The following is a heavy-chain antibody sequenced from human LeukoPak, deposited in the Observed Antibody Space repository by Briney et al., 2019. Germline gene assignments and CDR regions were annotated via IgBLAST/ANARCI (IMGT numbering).Heavy chain of an antibody. CDR3: ARDNEATYYYDSSGYYYFRY. D-gene: IGHD3-22*01. CDR1: GYTFTSYG. V-gene: IGHV1-18*01. Sequence: PGASVKVSCKASGYTFTSYGISWVRQAPGQGLEWMGWISAYNGNTNYAQKLQGRVTMTTDTSTSTAYMELRSLRSDDTAVYYCARDNEATYYYDSSGYYYFRYWGQGTLVTVSS. J-gene: IGHJ4*02. CDR2: ISAYNGNT.